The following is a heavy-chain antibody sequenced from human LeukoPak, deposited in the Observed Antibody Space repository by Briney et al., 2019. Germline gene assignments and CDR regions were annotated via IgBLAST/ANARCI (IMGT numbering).Heavy chain of an antibody. CDR3: AKSNGYGLIDI. CDR2: IFYSGST. Sequence: SETLSLTCTVSGGSISSYYWGWVRQPPGKALGWIGNIFYSGSTYYSPSLKSRVTISLDTSRNQFSLKLNSVTAADTAVYYCAKSNGYGLIDIWGQGTMVTVSS. V-gene: IGHV4-39*07. D-gene: IGHD3-10*01. J-gene: IGHJ3*02. CDR1: GGSISSYY.